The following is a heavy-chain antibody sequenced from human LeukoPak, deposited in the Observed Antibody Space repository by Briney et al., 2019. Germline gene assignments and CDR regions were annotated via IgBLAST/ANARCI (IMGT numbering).Heavy chain of an antibody. D-gene: IGHD3-22*01. CDR3: ARGYYSDSSTYPPGQ. V-gene: IGHV4-39*07. CDR1: GGSISSNNFH. J-gene: IGHJ4*02. Sequence: SETLSLTCTVSGGSISSNNFHWGWIRQPPGKGLEWIGNIYYNGTTYYNPSLKSRVTISVDKSKNQFSLRLSSVTAADTAVYYCARGYYSDSSTYPPGQWGQGYLVTVSS. CDR2: IYYNGTT.